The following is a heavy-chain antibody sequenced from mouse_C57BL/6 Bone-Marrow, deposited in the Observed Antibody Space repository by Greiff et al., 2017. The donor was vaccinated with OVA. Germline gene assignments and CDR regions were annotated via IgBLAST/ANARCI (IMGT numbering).Heavy chain of an antibody. D-gene: IGHD1-1*01. Sequence: EVKLVESGGGLVQPGGSLKLSCAASGFTFSDYGMAWVRQAPRKGPEWVAFISNLAYSIYYADTVTGRFTISRENAKNTLYLEMSSLRSEDTAMYYCARLTTVAWYYFDYWGQGTTLTVSS. CDR2: ISNLAYSI. V-gene: IGHV5-15*01. CDR3: ARLTTVAWYYFDY. CDR1: GFTFSDYG. J-gene: IGHJ2*01.